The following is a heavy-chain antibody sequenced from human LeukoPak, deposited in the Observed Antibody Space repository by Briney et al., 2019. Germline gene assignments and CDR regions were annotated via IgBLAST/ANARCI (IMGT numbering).Heavy chain of an antibody. CDR1: GFTFSSYG. CDR2: ISYDGSNK. V-gene: IGHV3-30*03. CDR3: ARELHGGAFDI. Sequence: GGSLRLSCAASGFTFSSYGMHWVRQAPGKGLEWVAVISYDGSNKYYADSVKGRFTISRDNSKNTLYLQMNSLRAEDTAVYYCARELHGGAFDIWGQGTMVTVSS. D-gene: IGHD4-11*01. J-gene: IGHJ3*02.